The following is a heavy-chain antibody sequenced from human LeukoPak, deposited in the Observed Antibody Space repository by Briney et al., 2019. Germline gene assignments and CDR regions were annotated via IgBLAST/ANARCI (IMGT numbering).Heavy chain of an antibody. CDR2: INHSGST. J-gene: IGHJ4*02. D-gene: IGHD2-2*01. Sequence: SETLSLTCAVYGGSFSGYYWSWIRQPPGKGLEWIGEINHSGSTNYNPSLKSRVTISVDTSKNQFSLKLSSVTAADTAVYYCARDKGYCSSTSCINSFDYWGQGTLVTVSS. V-gene: IGHV4-34*01. CDR3: ARDKGYCSSTSCINSFDY. CDR1: GGSFSGYY.